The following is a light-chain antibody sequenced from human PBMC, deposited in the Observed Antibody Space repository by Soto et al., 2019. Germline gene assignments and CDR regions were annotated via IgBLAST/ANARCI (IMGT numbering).Light chain of an antibody. Sequence: QSALTQPASVSGSPGQSITISCTGSSSDVGGYHYVSWYQQYPGKAPKLVISEVSNRPSGVSHRFSGSKSGNTASLTISGLQAEDEADYYCSSYTSSSTLVFGGGTKLTVL. V-gene: IGLV2-14*01. J-gene: IGLJ2*01. CDR3: SSYTSSSTLV. CDR1: SSDVGGYHY. CDR2: EVS.